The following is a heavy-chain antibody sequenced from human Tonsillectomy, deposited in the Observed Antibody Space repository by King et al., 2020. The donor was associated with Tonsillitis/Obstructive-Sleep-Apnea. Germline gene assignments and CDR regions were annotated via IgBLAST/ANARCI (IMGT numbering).Heavy chain of an antibody. CDR3: ASYYDDSGYRLGACHY. CDR1: GYSFTTYW. J-gene: IGHJ4*02. D-gene: IGHD3-22*01. Sequence: VQLVESGAEVKKPGESLKISCKGSGGSGYSFTTYWIGWVRQMPGKGLEWMGIMYPGDSDTRYSPSFQGQVTISADKSIKTAYLQWSSLKASDTAMYYCASYYDDSGYRLGACHYGGQGTLVTVSS. V-gene: IGHV5-51*01. CDR2: MYPGDSDT.